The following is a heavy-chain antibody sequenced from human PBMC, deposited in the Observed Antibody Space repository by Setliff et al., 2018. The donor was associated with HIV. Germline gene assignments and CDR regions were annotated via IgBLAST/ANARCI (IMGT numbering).Heavy chain of an antibody. CDR2: INHSGNI. CDR1: GGAFNDYY. Sequence: SETLSLTCAVYGGAFNDYYWNWIRQPPGEGLQWIGEINHSGNINYNPSLKSRVTMSVDTSKNQISLKLNFVTAEDTAVYYCARDLATGVVAANNNWFDPWGQGTRVTVSS. CDR3: ARDLATGVVAANNNWFDP. J-gene: IGHJ5*02. D-gene: IGHD2-15*01. V-gene: IGHV4-34*01.